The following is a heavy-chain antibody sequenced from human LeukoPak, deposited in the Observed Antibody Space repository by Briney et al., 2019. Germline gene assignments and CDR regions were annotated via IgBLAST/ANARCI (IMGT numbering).Heavy chain of an antibody. CDR1: GYTFTSYG. V-gene: IGHV1-69*04. Sequence: GASVKVSCKASGYTFTSYGISWVRQAPGQGLEWMGRIIPILGIANYAQKFQGRVTITADKSTSTAYMELSSLRSEDTAVYYCARVSAPGYSSGWYYGYWGQGTLVTVSS. CDR2: IIPILGIA. D-gene: IGHD6-19*01. J-gene: IGHJ4*02. CDR3: ARVSAPGYSSGWYYGY.